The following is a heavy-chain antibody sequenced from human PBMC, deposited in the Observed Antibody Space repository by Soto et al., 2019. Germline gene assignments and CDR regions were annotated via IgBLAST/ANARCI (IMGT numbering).Heavy chain of an antibody. J-gene: IGHJ4*02. Sequence: LRLSCAASGFTVSSNYMSWVRQAPGKGLEWVSVIYSGGSTYYADSVKGRFTISRDNSKNTLYLQMNSLRAEDTAVYYCASSPVVSGWYSRVLNLFDYWGQGTLVTVSS. V-gene: IGHV3-66*01. D-gene: IGHD6-19*01. CDR1: GFTVSSNY. CDR3: ASSPVVSGWYSRVLNLFDY. CDR2: IYSGGST.